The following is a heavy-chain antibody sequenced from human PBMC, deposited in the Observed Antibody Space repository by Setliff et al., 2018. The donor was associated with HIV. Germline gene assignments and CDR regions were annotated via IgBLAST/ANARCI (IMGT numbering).Heavy chain of an antibody. CDR2: INHSVST. D-gene: IGHD4-17*01. J-gene: IGHJ4*02. V-gene: IGHV4-34*01. CDR3: TRRDVTTGMDS. CDR1: GASFSVYY. Sequence: SETLSLTCAVYGASFSVYYWSWIRQPPGMGLEWIGEINHSVSTNDRPSLESRVIVSLDPSKNQFSLKLSSVTAADTAVYYCTRRDVTTGMDSWGPGILVTVSS.